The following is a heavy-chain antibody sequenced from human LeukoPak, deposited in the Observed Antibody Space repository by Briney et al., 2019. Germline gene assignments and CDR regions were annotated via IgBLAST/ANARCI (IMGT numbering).Heavy chain of an antibody. CDR1: GFTFSSYG. Sequence: GGSLRLSCAASGFTFSSYGMHWVRQAPGKGLEWVAVISSDGNDKYHADSVKGRFTISRDNSKNTLYLQMNSLRAEDTAVYCCAKDRDVGAAGYYFGYWGQGTLLTVSA. CDR3: AKDRDVGAAGYYFGY. CDR2: ISSDGNDK. V-gene: IGHV3-30*18. J-gene: IGHJ4*02. D-gene: IGHD6-13*01.